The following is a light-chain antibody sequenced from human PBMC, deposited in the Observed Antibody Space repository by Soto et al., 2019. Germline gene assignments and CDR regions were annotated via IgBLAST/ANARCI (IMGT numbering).Light chain of an antibody. CDR2: SDN. V-gene: IGLV1-44*01. CDR3: AAWDDSLHGHV. J-gene: IGLJ1*01. CDR1: SSNIGINT. Sequence: QSVLTQPPSASGTPGQRVTISCSGSSSNIGINTVNWYQQLPGTAPKLLIYSDNQRPSGVPDRFSGSKSGPSASLAISGLQSEDEADYYCAAWDDSLHGHVFGSGTKVTVL.